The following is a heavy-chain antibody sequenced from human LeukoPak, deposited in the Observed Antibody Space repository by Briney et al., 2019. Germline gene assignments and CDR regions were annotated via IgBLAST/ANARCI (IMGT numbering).Heavy chain of an antibody. V-gene: IGHV4-34*01. J-gene: IGHJ4*02. D-gene: IGHD5-18*01. Sequence: PSETLSLTCAVYVGSFSGYYWSWIRQPPGKGLEWIGEINHSGSTNYNPSLKSRVTISVDTSKNQFSLKLSSVTAADTAVYYCARGRIQLWTNWGQGTLVTVSS. CDR3: ARGRIQLWTN. CDR2: INHSGST. CDR1: VGSFSGYY.